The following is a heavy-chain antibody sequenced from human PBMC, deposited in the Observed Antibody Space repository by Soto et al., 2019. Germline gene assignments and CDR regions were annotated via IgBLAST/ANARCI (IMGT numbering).Heavy chain of an antibody. V-gene: IGHV4-59*08. J-gene: IGHJ4*02. CDR2: IYYRGNT. CDR1: GGSIGTYY. Sequence: SETLCLTCTVSGGSIGTYYWSWIRQPPGKGLEWIGYIYYRGNTDYNPSLKSRVTISLDTPKNQFSLKLSSVTAADTAVYYCARHPGYYDILTGYTTYYFDYWGQGILVTSPQ. CDR3: ARHPGYYDILTGYTTYYFDY. D-gene: IGHD3-9*01.